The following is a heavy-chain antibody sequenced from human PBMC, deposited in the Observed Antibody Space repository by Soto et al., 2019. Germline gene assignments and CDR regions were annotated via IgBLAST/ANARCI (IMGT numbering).Heavy chain of an antibody. D-gene: IGHD4-4*01. CDR3: VRDPMTTVMNYYYYYGMDV. CDR2: ISAYNGNT. CDR1: GYTFTSYG. J-gene: IGHJ6*02. Sequence: ASVKVSCKASGYTFTSYGISWVRQAPGQGLEWMGWISAYNGNTNYAQKLQGRVTMTTDTSTSTAYMELRSLRSDDTAVYYCVRDPMTTVMNYYYYYGMDVWGQGTTVTVSS. V-gene: IGHV1-18*01.